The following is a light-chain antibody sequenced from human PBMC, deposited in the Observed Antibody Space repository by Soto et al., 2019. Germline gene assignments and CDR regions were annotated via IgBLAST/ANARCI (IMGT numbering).Light chain of an antibody. Sequence: DIQMTQSPSSLSASVGDRVTITCRASQSISSYLNWYQQKPGKAPKLLIYAASSLQSGVPSRFSGSGSGTDFTLTISSLQPEDFATYYCQQSYGTPRLGQGTKADIK. J-gene: IGKJ1*01. CDR1: QSISSY. CDR2: AAS. CDR3: QQSYGTPR. V-gene: IGKV1-39*01.